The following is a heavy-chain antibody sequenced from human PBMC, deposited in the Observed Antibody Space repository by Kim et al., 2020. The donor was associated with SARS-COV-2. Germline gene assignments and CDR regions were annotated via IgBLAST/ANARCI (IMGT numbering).Heavy chain of an antibody. J-gene: IGHJ5*02. Sequence: AASVKGRFTISTDDSNIIAYLQMNSLKTEDTAVYYCARDVGGSSWYNWFDPWGQGTLVTVSS. V-gene: IGHV3-49*02. CDR3: ARDVGGSSWYNWFDP. D-gene: IGHD6-13*01.